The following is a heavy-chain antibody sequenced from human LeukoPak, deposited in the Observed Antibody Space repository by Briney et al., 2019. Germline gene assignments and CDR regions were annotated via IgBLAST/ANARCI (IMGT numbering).Heavy chain of an antibody. J-gene: IGHJ2*01. CDR2: IYGNDDK. Sequence: SGPTLVKPTRTLTLTCNFSGFSLSTSGVGVAWIRQPPGKALEWLALIYGNDDKRYSPFLKSRLTITKDTSKNQVVLTVTNMDAVDTGTYYCAHDVPGAIGFDLWGRGTLVTVSS. V-gene: IGHV2-5*01. CDR3: AHDVPGAIGFDL. CDR1: GFSLSTSGVG. D-gene: IGHD3-10*02.